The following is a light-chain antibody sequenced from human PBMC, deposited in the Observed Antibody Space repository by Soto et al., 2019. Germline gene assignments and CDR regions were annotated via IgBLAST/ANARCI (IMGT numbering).Light chain of an antibody. CDR3: QSYDSSLNRV. CDR2: GDN. V-gene: IGLV1-40*01. Sequence: QSVLSQPPSVSGAPGQRSTISCTWSSSNIGANYDLHWYRQVPGTAPKLLMSGDNNRPSGVADRFSGSKSGTSASLAITRLQAEDEADYYCQSYDSSLNRVFGTGTKVTVL. J-gene: IGLJ1*01. CDR1: SSNIGANYD.